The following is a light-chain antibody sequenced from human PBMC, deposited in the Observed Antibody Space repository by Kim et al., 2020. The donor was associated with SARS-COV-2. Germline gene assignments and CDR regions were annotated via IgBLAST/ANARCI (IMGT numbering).Light chain of an antibody. CDR1: KLGDKY. V-gene: IGLV3-1*01. CDR2: QDS. Sequence: SYELTQPPSVSVSPGQTASITCSGDKLGDKYACWYQQKPGQSPVLVIYQDSKRPSGIPERFSGSNSGNTATLTISGTQAMDEADYYCQAWDSSTSNWVFGRGTQLTVL. CDR3: QAWDSSTSNWV. J-gene: IGLJ3*02.